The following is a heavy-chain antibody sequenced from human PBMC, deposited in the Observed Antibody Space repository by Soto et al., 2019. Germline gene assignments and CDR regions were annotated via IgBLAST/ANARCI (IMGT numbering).Heavy chain of an antibody. D-gene: IGHD3-3*01. CDR2: IIPILGIT. CDR1: GGTFTDHT. Sequence: QVQLVQSGAELKKPGSSVKVSCKASGGTFTDHTISWVRQAPGQGLEWMGRIIPILGITNYAQKFQGRVTITADKSTSTAYMDLSSLRFEDTAVYYCARSVNGDFWSAHDYWGQGTLVTVSS. V-gene: IGHV1-69*02. CDR3: ARSVNGDFWSAHDY. J-gene: IGHJ4*02.